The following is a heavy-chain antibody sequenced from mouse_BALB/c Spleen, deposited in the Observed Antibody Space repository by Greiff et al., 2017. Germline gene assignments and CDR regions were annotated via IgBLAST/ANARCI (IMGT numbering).Heavy chain of an antibody. Sequence: EVNVVESGGGLVKPGGSLKLSCAASGFTFSSYAMSWVRQTPEKRLEWVASISSGGSTYYPDSVKGRFTISRDNARNILYLQMSSLRSEDTAMYYCASYYGRYYAMDYWGQGTSVTVSS. CDR1: GFTFSSYA. V-gene: IGHV5-6-5*01. CDR3: ASYYGRYYAMDY. CDR2: ISSGGST. J-gene: IGHJ4*01. D-gene: IGHD1-1*01.